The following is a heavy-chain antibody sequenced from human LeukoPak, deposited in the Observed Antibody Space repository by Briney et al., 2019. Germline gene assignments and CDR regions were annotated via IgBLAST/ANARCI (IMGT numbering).Heavy chain of an antibody. CDR1: GFIFSRYW. D-gene: IGHD6-19*01. Sequence: PGGSLSLSCATSGFIFSRYWMSWVRQAPGKGLEWVANINQDESERNYVDSVKGRFTISRDNAKNSLDLQMNNLRAEDTAVYYCARYGNGEWLAHYAFDVWGQGTMVTVAS. J-gene: IGHJ3*01. CDR2: INQDESER. CDR3: ARYGNGEWLAHYAFDV. V-gene: IGHV3-7*01.